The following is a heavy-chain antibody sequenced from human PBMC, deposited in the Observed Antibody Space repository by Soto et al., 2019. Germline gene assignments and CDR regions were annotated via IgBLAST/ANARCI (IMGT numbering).Heavy chain of an antibody. CDR1: GFTFSSYA. J-gene: IGHJ4*02. V-gene: IGHV3-30-3*01. Sequence: QVQLVESGGGVVQPGRSLRLSCAASGFTFSSYAMHWVRQAPGKGLEWVAGISYGGSNKYYADSVKGRFTISRDNSKNTLYLQMNSLSAEDTAVYYCARDAAYYYGSGSYPRWGYWGQGTLVTVSS. CDR2: ISYGGSNK. CDR3: ARDAAYYYGSGSYPRWGY. D-gene: IGHD3-10*01.